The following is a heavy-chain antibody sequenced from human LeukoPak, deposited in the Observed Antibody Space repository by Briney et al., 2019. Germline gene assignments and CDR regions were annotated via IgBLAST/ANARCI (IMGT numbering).Heavy chain of an antibody. V-gene: IGHV1-58*02. CDR2: IVVGSGNT. CDR1: GFTFTSSA. D-gene: IGHD2-2*01. Sequence: SVKASCKASGFTFTSSAMQWVRQARGQRLEWIGWIVVGSGNTNYAQKFQERVTITRDMSTSTAYMELSSLRSEDTAVYHCAAEGSTSWNDAFDIWGQGTMVTVSS. CDR3: AAEGSTSWNDAFDI. J-gene: IGHJ3*02.